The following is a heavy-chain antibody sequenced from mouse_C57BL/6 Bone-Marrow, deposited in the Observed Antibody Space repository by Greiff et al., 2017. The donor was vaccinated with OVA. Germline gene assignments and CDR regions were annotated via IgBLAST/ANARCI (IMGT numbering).Heavy chain of an antibody. V-gene: IGHV3-8*01. D-gene: IGHD3-2*02. CDR1: GYSITSDY. CDR3: ARLRQLRPRYFDY. J-gene: IGHJ2*01. CDR2: ISYSGST. Sequence: EVKLQESGPGLAKPSQTLSLTCSVTGYSITSDYWNWIRKFPGNKLEYMGYISYSGSTYYNPSHKSRTSITRDTSKNQYYLQLNSVTTEDTATYYCARLRQLRPRYFDYWGQVTTLTVSS.